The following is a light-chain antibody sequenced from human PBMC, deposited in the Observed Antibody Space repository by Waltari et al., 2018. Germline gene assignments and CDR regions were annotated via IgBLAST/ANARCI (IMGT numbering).Light chain of an antibody. CDR3: LQSLRLPLT. J-gene: IGKJ4*01. CDR1: QSLLHTNGKTY. CDR2: EDS. V-gene: IGKV2D-29*02. Sequence: DIVMTQTPLSLSVTLGQPASISCKSSQSLLHTNGKTYLYWYLQKPGQSPQLLIYEDSNRFSGVPDKFSASGSGTDFTLKISRVEAEDVGIYYCLQSLRLPLTFGGGTKVEIK.